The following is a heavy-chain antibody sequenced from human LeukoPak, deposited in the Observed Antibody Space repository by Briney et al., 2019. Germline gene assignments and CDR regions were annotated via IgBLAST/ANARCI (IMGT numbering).Heavy chain of an antibody. CDR3: ARGLGYCSSTSCPPYYYYYYMDV. CDR2: INHSGST. V-gene: IGHV4-34*01. J-gene: IGHJ6*03. Sequence: SETLSLTCAAYGGSFSGYYWSWIRQPPGKGLEWIGEINHSGSTNYNPSLKSRVTISVDTSKNQFSLKLSSVTAADTAVYYCARGLGYCSSTSCPPYYYYYYMDVWGKGTTVTVSS. D-gene: IGHD2-2*01. CDR1: GGSFSGYY.